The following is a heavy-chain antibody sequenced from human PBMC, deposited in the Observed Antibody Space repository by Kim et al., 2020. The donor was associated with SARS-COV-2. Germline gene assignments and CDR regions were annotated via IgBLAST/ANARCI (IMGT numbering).Heavy chain of an antibody. V-gene: IGHV3-13*04. D-gene: IGHD1-26*01. CDR2: ISAAGDT. CDR1: GFTFSSYD. Sequence: GGSLRLSCAASGFTFSSYDIHWVRQATGKGLEWVSAISAAGDTYYPGSVKGRFTISRENAKNSLYLQMNSLGAGDTAVYFCTRVGNDAFDIWGQGTMVTVSS. J-gene: IGHJ3*02. CDR3: TRVGNDAFDI.